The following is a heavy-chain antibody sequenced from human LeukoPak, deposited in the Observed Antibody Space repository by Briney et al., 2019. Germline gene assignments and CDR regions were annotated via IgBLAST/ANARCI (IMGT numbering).Heavy chain of an antibody. V-gene: IGHV1-2*02. J-gene: IGHJ4*02. CDR3: ARLYDYIWGRFRSGADY. Sequence: ASVKVSCKASGYTFSDYYIRWIRQTPGQGLEWIGWINHNSGGTNYEQKFQGRVTMTRDSSNSTASMELSRLSSDDTAVYYCARLYDYIWGRFRSGADYWGQGTLVTVSS. CDR1: GYTFSDYY. CDR2: INHNSGGT. D-gene: IGHD3-16*02.